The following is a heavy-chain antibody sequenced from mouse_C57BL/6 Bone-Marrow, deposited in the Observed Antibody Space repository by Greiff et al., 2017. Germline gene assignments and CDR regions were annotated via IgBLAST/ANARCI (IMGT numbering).Heavy chain of an antibody. CDR2: IDPENGDT. CDR1: GFNIKDDY. D-gene: IGHD1-1*01. CDR3: TFYYYGSSSYWYFDV. Sequence: VQLKESGAELVRPGASVKLSCTASGFNIKDDYMHWVKQRPEQGLEWIGWIDPENGDTEYASKFQGQATITADTSSNTAYLQLSSLTSEDTAVYYCTFYYYGSSSYWYFDVWGTGTTVTVSS. V-gene: IGHV14-4*01. J-gene: IGHJ1*03.